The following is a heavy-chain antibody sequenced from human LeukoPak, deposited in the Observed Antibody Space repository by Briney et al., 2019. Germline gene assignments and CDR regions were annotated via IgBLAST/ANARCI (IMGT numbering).Heavy chain of an antibody. CDR2: ISGSGSRT. CDR1: GFAFSTYA. D-gene: IGHD3-10*01. V-gene: IGHV3-23*01. J-gene: IGHJ6*02. CDR3: AKGLWDYYGSGIMYYTMDV. Sequence: PGGSLRLSCEASGFAFSTYAMTWVRQAPGKGLEWVSTISGSGSRTYYADSVKGRFTVSRDNSKNTLYLQMNSLRAEDTAVYYCAKGLWDYYGSGIMYYTMDVWGQGTTVTVSS.